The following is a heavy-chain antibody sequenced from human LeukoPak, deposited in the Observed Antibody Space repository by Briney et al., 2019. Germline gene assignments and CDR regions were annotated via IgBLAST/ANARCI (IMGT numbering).Heavy chain of an antibody. CDR1: GGSISSYY. CDR2: IYYSGST. D-gene: IGHD6-13*01. Sequence: PSETLSLTCTVSGGSISSYYWSWIRQPPGKGLEWIGYIYYSGSTNYNPSLKSRVTISVDTSKNQFSLKLSSVTAADTALYYCARDAASAYSSSLGGWFDPWGQGTLVTVSS. V-gene: IGHV4-59*01. CDR3: ARDAASAYSSSLGGWFDP. J-gene: IGHJ5*02.